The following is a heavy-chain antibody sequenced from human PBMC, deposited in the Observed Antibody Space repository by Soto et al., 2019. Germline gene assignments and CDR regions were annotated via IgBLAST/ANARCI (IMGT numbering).Heavy chain of an antibody. D-gene: IGHD3-10*01. Sequence: SETLSLTCTVSGGSISSYYWSWIRQPPGKGLEWIGYIYYSGSTNYNPSLKSRVTISVDTSKNQFSLKLSSVTAADTAVYYCARGVIITVGYYMDVWGKGTTVTVSS. J-gene: IGHJ6*03. V-gene: IGHV4-59*01. CDR1: GGSISSYY. CDR2: IYYSGST. CDR3: ARGVIITVGYYMDV.